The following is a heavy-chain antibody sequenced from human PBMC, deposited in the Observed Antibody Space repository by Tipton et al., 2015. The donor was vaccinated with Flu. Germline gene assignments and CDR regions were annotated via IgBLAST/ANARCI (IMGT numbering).Heavy chain of an antibody. V-gene: IGHV4-4*07. D-gene: IGHD3-22*01. Sequence: LRLSCTVSGGSITSYFWSWIRQPAGKGLEWIGRIYTSGNTDYSPSLESRVTMSVDTSKSHFSLKLSSVTAADTAIYYCARESRDYIGDGYYYDFWGQGILVTVSS. J-gene: IGHJ4*02. CDR1: GGSITSYF. CDR2: IYTSGNT. CDR3: ARESRDYIGDGYYYDF.